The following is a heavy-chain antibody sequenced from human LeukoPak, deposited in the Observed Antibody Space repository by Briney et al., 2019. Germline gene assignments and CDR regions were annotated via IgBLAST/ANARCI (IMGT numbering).Heavy chain of an antibody. CDR1: GFTFSDYA. Sequence: GGSLRLSCAASGFTFSDYAMHWVRQAPGKGLEWVAVISYDGSNKYYADSVKGRFTISRDNSKNTLYLQMNSLRAEDTAVYYCARVPRYSSSSYYFDYWGQGTLVTVSS. CDR3: ARVPRYSSSSYYFDY. V-gene: IGHV3-30-3*01. CDR2: ISYDGSNK. J-gene: IGHJ4*02. D-gene: IGHD6-6*01.